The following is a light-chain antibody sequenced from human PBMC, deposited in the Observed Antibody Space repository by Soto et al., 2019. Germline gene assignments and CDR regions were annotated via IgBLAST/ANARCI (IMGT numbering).Light chain of an antibody. V-gene: IGKV3-15*01. J-gene: IGKJ2*01. CDR1: QSVDIS. Sequence: DIVMTQSPATLSVSPGERATLSCRASQSVDISLAWYQQKPGQVPRLLIYGASTGATGIPARFSGSGSGTEFTLTISSLQSEDFAVYFCQQYHKWPPYTFGQGTKLEIK. CDR2: GAS. CDR3: QQYHKWPPYT.